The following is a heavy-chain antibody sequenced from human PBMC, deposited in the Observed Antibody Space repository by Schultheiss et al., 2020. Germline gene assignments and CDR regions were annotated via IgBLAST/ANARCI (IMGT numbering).Heavy chain of an antibody. D-gene: IGHD4/OR15-4a*01. CDR1: GFTFSSYE. Sequence: GGSLRLSCAASGFTFSSYEMNWVRQAPGKGLEWVSYISSSGSTIYYADSVKGRFTISRDNAKNSLYLQMNSLRADDTAVYYCAREGPTIEAEGGMDVWGQGTTVTVS. V-gene: IGHV3-48*03. J-gene: IGHJ6*02. CDR3: AREGPTIEAEGGMDV. CDR2: ISSSGSTI.